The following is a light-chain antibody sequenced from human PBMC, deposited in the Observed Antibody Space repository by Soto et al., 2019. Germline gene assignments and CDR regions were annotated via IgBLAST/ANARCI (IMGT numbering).Light chain of an antibody. J-gene: IGLJ1*01. Sequence: QSVLTQPPSASGTPGQRVIISCSGSSSNIGSNYVYWYQQLPGTAPKLLIYSNNQRPSGVPDRFSGSKSGTSASLAISGLRSEDEADYYCAAWDDSLKVFGTGTKGTVL. CDR1: SSNIGSNY. CDR3: AAWDDSLKV. V-gene: IGLV1-47*02. CDR2: SNN.